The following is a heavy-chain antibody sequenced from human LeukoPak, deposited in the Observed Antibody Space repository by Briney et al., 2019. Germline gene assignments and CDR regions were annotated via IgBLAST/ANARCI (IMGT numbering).Heavy chain of an antibody. J-gene: IGHJ6*03. D-gene: IGHD6-13*01. V-gene: IGHV1-46*01. CDR2: INPSGGTT. Sequence: PGASVKVSCKASGYTFTSYHMHWVRQAPGQGLEWMGIINPSGGTTNYAQKFRGRVTMTRDMSTSTVYMELTSLKSDDTAVYYCSRVGRSRSNYYMDVWGEGTTVTISS. CDR1: GYTFTSYH. CDR3: SRVGRSRSNYYMDV.